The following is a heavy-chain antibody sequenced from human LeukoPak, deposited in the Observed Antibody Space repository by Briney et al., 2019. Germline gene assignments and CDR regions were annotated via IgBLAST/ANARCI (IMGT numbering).Heavy chain of an antibody. CDR2: INPDGSTT. D-gene: IGHD3-10*01. CDR1: GFTFSNYW. J-gene: IGHJ4*02. V-gene: IGHV3-74*01. CDR3: AKDLHYGSADY. Sequence: GGSLRLSCAASGFTFSNYWMHWVRHDPGKGLVWVSFINPDGSTTNYADSVKGRFTISRDNAKNALYLQMNSLRAEDTAVYYCAKDLHYGSADYWGQGTLVTVSS.